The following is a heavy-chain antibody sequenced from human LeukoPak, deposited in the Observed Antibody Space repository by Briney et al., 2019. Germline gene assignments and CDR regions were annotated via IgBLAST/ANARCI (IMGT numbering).Heavy chain of an antibody. J-gene: IGHJ5*02. V-gene: IGHV4-34*01. CDR3: ASGRWFDP. CDR2: INHSGST. CDR1: GGSFSGYY. Sequence: PSETLSLTCAVYGGSFSGYYWSWIRQPPGKGLEWIGEINHSGSTNYNPSLKSRVTISVDTSKNQFSLKLSSVTAADTAVYYCASGRWFDPWGKGTLVTVSS.